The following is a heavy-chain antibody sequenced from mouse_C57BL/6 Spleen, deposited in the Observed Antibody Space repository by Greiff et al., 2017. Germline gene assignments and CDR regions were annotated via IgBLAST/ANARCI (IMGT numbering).Heavy chain of an antibody. J-gene: IGHJ1*03. D-gene: IGHD1-1*01. Sequence: QVQLQQPGAELVRPGSSVKLSCKASGYTFTSYWMHWVKQRPIQGLEWIGNIDPADGGTHYNEKFKDKATLTVDKSSSTAYMQLSSLTSEDSAVYACSRPGYYGSSYVGYFDVWGTGTTVTVAS. CDR3: SRPGYYGSSYVGYFDV. V-gene: IGHV1-52*01. CDR2: IDPADGGT. CDR1: GYTFTSYW.